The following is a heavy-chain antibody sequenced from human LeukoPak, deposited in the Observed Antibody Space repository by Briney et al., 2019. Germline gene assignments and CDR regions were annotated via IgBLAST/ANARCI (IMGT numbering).Heavy chain of an antibody. D-gene: IGHD2-15*01. CDR3: ARFSPYCSGSSCYVSFLDY. J-gene: IGHJ4*02. CDR1: GGSISSSY. V-gene: IGHV4-59*01. CDR2: IYYTGST. Sequence: SETLSLTCTVSGGSISSSYWSWIRQPPGKGLEWIGYIYYTGSTYYNPSLKSRVTISVDTSKNQFSLRLSSVTAADTAVYYCARFSPYCSGSSCYVSFLDYWGQGTLVTVSS.